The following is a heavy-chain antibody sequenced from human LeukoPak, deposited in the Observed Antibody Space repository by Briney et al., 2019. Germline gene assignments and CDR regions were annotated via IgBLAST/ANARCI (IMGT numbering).Heavy chain of an antibody. CDR2: ISWNSGSI. J-gene: IGHJ4*02. D-gene: IGHD2-2*01. V-gene: IGHV3-9*01. CDR1: GFTFDDYA. CDR3: AKGGSRSYFDY. Sequence: GGSLRLSCAASGFTFDDYAMHWVRQAPGKGLEWVSGISWNSGSIGYADSVKGRFTISRDNAKNSLYLRMNSLRAEDTALYYCAKGGSRSYFDYWGQGTLVTVSS.